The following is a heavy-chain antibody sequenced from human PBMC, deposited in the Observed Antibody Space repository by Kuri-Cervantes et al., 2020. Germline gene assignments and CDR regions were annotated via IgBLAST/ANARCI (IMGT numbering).Heavy chain of an antibody. CDR1: GFTFSSYA. CDR2: ISGSGGST. V-gene: IGHV3-23*01. CDR3: ARDGGGNFDY. D-gene: IGHD4-23*01. Sequence: ETLSLTCAASGFTFSSYAMSWVRQAPGKGLEWVSAISGSGGSTYYADSVKGRFTISRDNSKNTLYLQMNSLRAEDTAVYYCARDGGGNFDYWGQGTLVTVSS. J-gene: IGHJ4*02.